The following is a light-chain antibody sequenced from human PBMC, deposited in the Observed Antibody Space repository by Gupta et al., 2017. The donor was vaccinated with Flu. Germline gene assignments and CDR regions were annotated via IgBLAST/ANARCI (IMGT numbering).Light chain of an antibody. CDR2: GAS. V-gene: IGKV3-20*01. Sequence: EIVLTQSPGTSSLSPGETVTLSCRASQSVNSNFLAWYQQKPGQAPRLLIYGASSRATGIPDRFSGSGSGTDFTLTISSLEPEDFAVYYCQQYESSPYSFGQGTRLEI. J-gene: IGKJ2*03. CDR3: QQYESSPYS. CDR1: QSVNSNF.